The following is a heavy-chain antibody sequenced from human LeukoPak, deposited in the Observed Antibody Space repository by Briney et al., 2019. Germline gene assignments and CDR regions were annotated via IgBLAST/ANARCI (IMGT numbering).Heavy chain of an antibody. CDR3: ARASPRGWDFDY. J-gene: IGHJ4*02. D-gene: IGHD1-26*01. CDR1: GFIFSTYW. V-gene: IGHV3-7*01. Sequence: GGSLRLSCAASGFIFSTYWMTWVRQAPGKGLEWVANIKQDGGQIYYVDSVKGRFTISRDNARKELYLQMNSLRAEDTAVYYCARASPRGWDFDYWGQGTLVTVSS. CDR2: IKQDGGQI.